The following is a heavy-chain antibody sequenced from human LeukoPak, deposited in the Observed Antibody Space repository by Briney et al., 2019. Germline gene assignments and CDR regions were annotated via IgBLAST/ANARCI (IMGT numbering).Heavy chain of an antibody. J-gene: IGHJ4*02. V-gene: IGHV1-2*06. Sequence: ASVKASCKASGYAFTDYYIHWVRQAPGQGLEWVGRISPNNGGTVYAQKFQGRVTMTSDTSITTAYMELSRLRSDDTAIYFCATVEGSGAVSNDWVQGTLVSVSS. CDR3: ATVEGSGAVSND. D-gene: IGHD5/OR15-5a*01. CDR1: GYAFTDYY. CDR2: ISPNNGGT.